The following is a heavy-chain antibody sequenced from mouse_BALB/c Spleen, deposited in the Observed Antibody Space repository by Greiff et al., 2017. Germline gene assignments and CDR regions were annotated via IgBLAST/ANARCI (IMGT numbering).Heavy chain of an antibody. CDR3: ARGYDGYDAMDY. D-gene: IGHD2-3*01. CDR2: ISSGGST. V-gene: IGHV5-6-5*01. CDR1: GFTFSSYA. Sequence: EVKVVESGGGLVKPGGSLKLSCAASGFTFSSYAMSWVRQTPEKRLEWVASISSGGSTYYPDSVKGRFTISRDNARNILYLQMSSLRSEDTAMYYCARGYDGYDAMDYWGQGTSVTVSS. J-gene: IGHJ4*01.